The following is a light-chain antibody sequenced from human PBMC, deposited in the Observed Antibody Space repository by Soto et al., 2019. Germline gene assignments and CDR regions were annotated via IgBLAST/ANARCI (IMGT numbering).Light chain of an antibody. CDR3: LRKKNWTPST. J-gene: IGKJ2*02. CDR2: GAS. Sequence: EIVMTQSPATLSVSPGERATLSCRASQSVSSNLAWYQQKPGQAPRLLIYGASTRATGIPGRFSCSGSGTEFNFTISSLESEDFVISFFLRKKNWTPSTFGQGTKMEIK. CDR1: QSVSSN. V-gene: IGKV3-15*01.